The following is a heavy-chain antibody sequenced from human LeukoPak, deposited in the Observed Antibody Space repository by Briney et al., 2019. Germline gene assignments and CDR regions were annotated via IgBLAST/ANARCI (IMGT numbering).Heavy chain of an antibody. CDR2: MNPNSGNT. D-gene: IGHD6-13*01. V-gene: IGHV1-8*01. CDR1: GYTFTSYD. CDR3: ARGVRAAAGPGKNWFDP. Sequence: ASVKVSCKASGYTFTSYDINWVRQATGQGLEWMGWMNPNSGNTGYAQKFQGRVTITRNTSISTAYVELSSLRSEDTAVYYCARGVRAAAGPGKNWFDPWGQGTLVTVSS. J-gene: IGHJ5*02.